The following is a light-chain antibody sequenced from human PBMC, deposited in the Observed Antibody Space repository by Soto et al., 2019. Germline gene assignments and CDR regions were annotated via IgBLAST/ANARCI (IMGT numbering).Light chain of an antibody. CDR1: SSNIGAGYD. CDR2: GNT. V-gene: IGLV1-40*01. Sequence: QSVLTQPPSVSGAPGQRVTISCTGGSSNIGAGYDVHWYQQFPGTTPKFLIYGNTNRPSGVPDRFSASKSGTSASLDITGLQAEDEAEDFCQSYDSSLTVVFGGGTKVTVL. J-gene: IGLJ2*01. CDR3: QSYDSSLTVV.